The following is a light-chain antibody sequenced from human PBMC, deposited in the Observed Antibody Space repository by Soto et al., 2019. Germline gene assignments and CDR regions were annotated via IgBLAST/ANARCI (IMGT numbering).Light chain of an antibody. CDR1: QSVSSSY. CDR2: GAS. J-gene: IGKJ1*01. Sequence: PGESATLSCRASQSVSSSYSACDQQKPGQAPRLLIYGASTRATGIPARFSGSGSGTEFTLTISSLQSEDFAGYYGQQYKNWPRTFGQGTTV. V-gene: IGKV3-15*01. CDR3: QQYKNWPRT.